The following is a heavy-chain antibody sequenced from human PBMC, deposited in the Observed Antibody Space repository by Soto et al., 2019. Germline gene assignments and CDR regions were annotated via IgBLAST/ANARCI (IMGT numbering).Heavy chain of an antibody. CDR2: MYHSGIT. CDR1: GYSIRSGYF. D-gene: IGHD6-6*01. V-gene: IGHV4-38-2*01. CDR3: ARSMYSTSAQLYHGMDV. Sequence: PSETLSLTCAVSGYSIRSGYFWGWIRQPPGKGLEWIGSMYHSGITYYNLSLKSRVTISVDTSKNQLSLKLSSATAADTAVYYCARSMYSTSAQLYHGMDVWGQGTTVTVSS. J-gene: IGHJ6*02.